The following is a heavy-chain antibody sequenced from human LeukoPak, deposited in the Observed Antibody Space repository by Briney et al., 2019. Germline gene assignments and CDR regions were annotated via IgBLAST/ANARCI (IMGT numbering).Heavy chain of an antibody. CDR2: IYSGGST. CDR1: GFTVSSNY. Sequence: GSLRISCAASGFTVSSNYMSWVRQAPGKGLEWVSVIYSGGSTYYADSVKGRFTISRDNSKNTLSLQMNSLRAEDTAVYYCARVAPPDYDSPLANYFDYSGQGTLVTVSS. D-gene: IGHD3-9*01. CDR3: ARVAPPDYDSPLANYFDY. J-gene: IGHJ4*02. V-gene: IGHV3-53*01.